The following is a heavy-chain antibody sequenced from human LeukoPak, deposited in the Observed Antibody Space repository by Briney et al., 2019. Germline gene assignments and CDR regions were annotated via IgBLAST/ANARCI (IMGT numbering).Heavy chain of an antibody. D-gene: IGHD3-10*01. CDR1: GGSISSGGHS. CDR3: AREVGGTGVFDY. V-gene: IGHV4-30-2*01. J-gene: IGHJ4*02. Sequence: SETLSLTCAVSGGSISSGGHSWSWIRQPPGKGLEWIGYIYHSGSTYHNPSLKSRVTISVDRSKNQFSLKLSSVTAADTAVYYCAREVGGTGVFDYWGQGTLVTVSS. CDR2: IYHSGST.